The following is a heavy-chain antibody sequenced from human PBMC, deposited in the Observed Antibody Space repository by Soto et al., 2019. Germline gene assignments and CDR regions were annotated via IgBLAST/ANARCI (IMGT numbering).Heavy chain of an antibody. Sequence: PGGSLRLSCAASGFTFSSYWMSWVRQAPGKGLEWVANIKQDGSEKYYVDSVKGRFTISRDNAKNSLYLQMNSLRAEDTAVYYCAGGYCSSTSCYTAIDGMDVWCQGTTVTVSS. CDR1: GFTFSSYW. J-gene: IGHJ6*02. V-gene: IGHV3-7*01. CDR3: AGGYCSSTSCYTAIDGMDV. CDR2: IKQDGSEK. D-gene: IGHD2-2*02.